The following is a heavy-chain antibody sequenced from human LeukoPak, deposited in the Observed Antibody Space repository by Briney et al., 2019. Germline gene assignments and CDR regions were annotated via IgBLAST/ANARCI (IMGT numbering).Heavy chain of an antibody. CDR2: ISGSGGST. V-gene: IGHV3-23*01. CDR1: GFTFSSYA. CDR3: AKEGRVIVANDAFDI. Sequence: PGGSLRLSCAASGFTFSSYAMSWVRQAPGKGLEWVSAISGSGGSTYSADSVRGRFTISRDNSKDTLYLQMNSLRAEDTAVYYCAKEGRVIVANDAFDIWGQGTMVTVSS. J-gene: IGHJ3*02. D-gene: IGHD2/OR15-2a*01.